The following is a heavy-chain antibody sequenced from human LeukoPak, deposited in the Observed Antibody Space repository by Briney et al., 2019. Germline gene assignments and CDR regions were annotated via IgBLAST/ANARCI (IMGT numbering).Heavy chain of an antibody. D-gene: IGHD6-19*01. CDR1: GGSISSSSYY. Sequence: SQTLSLTCTVSGGSISSSSYYWGWIRQPPGKGLEWIGSIYYSGSTYYTPSLKSRLTISVDTSKNQFSLKLNSVTAADTAVYYCARQWSSSWYFDHWGQGTLVTVSS. CDR3: ARQWSSSWYFDH. J-gene: IGHJ4*02. CDR2: IYYSGST. V-gene: IGHV4-39*01.